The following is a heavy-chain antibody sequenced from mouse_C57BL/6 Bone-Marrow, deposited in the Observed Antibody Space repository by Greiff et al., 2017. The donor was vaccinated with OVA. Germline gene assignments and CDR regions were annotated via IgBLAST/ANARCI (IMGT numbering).Heavy chain of an antibody. CDR2: IYPGDGDT. D-gene: IGHD2-4*01. CDR1: GYAFSSSW. CDR3: ARGGLRPLAY. V-gene: IGHV1-82*01. Sequence: VQLQQSGPELVKPGASVKISCKASGYAFSSSWMNWVKQRPGKGLEWIGRIYPGDGDTNYNGKFKGKATLTADKSSSTAYMQLSSLTSEDSAVYFCARGGLRPLAYWGQGTLVTGSA. J-gene: IGHJ3*01.